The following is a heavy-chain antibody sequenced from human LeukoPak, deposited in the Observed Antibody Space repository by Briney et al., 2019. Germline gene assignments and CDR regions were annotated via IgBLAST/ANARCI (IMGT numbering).Heavy chain of an antibody. V-gene: IGHV3-23*01. CDR1: GFTFSSYA. Sequence: PGGSLRLSCAASGFTFSSYAMSWVRQAPGKGLEWVSAISGSGGSTYYADSVKGRFTISRDNSKNTLYLQMNSLRAEDTAVYYCARDIQYDSSGYYYEFDYWGQGTLVTVSS. CDR2: ISGSGGST. CDR3: ARDIQYDSSGYYYEFDY. D-gene: IGHD3-22*01. J-gene: IGHJ4*02.